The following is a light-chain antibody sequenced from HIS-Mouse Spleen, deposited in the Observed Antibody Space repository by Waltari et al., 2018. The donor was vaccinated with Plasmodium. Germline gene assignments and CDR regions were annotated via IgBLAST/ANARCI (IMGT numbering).Light chain of an antibody. CDR3: YSTDSSGNHRV. J-gene: IGLJ3*02. CDR2: EDS. CDR1: ALQEKS. V-gene: IGLV3-10*01. Sequence: SYELTQPPSVSVSPGQTARITCFGDALQEKSAYWYQQKSCQAPVLVIYEDSIRPSGIPERFSGSSSGTMATLTISGAQVEDEADYYCYSTDSSGNHRVFGGGTKLTVL.